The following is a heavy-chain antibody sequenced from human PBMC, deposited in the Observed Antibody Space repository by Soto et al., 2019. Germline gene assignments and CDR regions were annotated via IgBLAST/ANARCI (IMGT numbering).Heavy chain of an antibody. CDR2: IYYSGST. V-gene: IGHV4-59*08. CDR1: GGSISSYY. CDR3: ARGGRELDYSNHWFDP. J-gene: IGHJ5*02. Sequence: SETLSLTCTVSGGSISSYYWSWIRQPPGKGLEWIGYIYYSGSTNYNPSLKSRVTISVDTSKNQFSLKLSSVTAADTAVYYCARGGRELDYSNHWFDPWGQGTLVTVSS. D-gene: IGHD4-4*01.